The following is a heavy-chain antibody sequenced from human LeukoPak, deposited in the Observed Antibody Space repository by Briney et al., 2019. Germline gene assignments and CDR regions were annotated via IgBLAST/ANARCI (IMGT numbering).Heavy chain of an antibody. J-gene: IGHJ4*02. Sequence: ASVKVSCKVSGYTLTELSMHWVRQAPGKGLEWMGGFDPEDGETIYAQKFQGRVTMTEDASTDTAYMELSSLRSEDTAVYYCATVYYDNYHFDYWGQGTLVTVSS. CDR3: ATVYYDNYHFDY. D-gene: IGHD3-22*01. CDR2: FDPEDGET. CDR1: GYTLTELS. V-gene: IGHV1-24*01.